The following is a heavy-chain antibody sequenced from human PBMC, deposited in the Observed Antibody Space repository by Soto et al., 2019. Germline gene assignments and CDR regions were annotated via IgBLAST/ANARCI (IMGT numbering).Heavy chain of an antibody. CDR2: ISNSGST. Sequence: SETLSLTCTVSGGSISSSSYYWGWIRQSPGKGLEWIGSISNSGSTYYNPSLKSRVTISVDTSKNQFSLKLSSVTAADTAVYYCAVGSSSSGLVYWGQGTLVTVSS. CDR3: AVGSSSSGLVY. V-gene: IGHV4-39*01. J-gene: IGHJ4*02. D-gene: IGHD6-6*01. CDR1: GGSISSSSYY.